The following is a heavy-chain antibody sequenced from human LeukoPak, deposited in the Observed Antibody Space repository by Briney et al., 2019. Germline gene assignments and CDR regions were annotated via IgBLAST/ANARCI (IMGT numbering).Heavy chain of an antibody. CDR1: GGTFSSYA. D-gene: IGHD1-26*01. CDR2: IIPIFGTA. CDR3: ARSIVGDPWYFDY. J-gene: IGHJ4*02. V-gene: IGHV1-69*01. Sequence: SVKVSCKASGGTFSSYAISWVRQAPGQGLEWMGGIIPIFGTANYAQKFQGRVTITADESTSTAYMELSSLRSEDTAVYYCARSIVGDPWYFDYWGQGTLVTVSS.